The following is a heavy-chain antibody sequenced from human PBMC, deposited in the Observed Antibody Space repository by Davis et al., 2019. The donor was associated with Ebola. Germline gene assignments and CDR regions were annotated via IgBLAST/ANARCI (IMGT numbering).Heavy chain of an antibody. D-gene: IGHD3-3*01. CDR3: ARRITIFGVVIPSYGMDV. Sequence: GESLKISCAASGFTFSSYWMSWVRQAPGKGLEWVANIKQDGSEKYYVDSVKGRFTISRDNSKNTLYLQMNSLRAEETAVYYCARRITIFGVVIPSYGMDVWGQGTTVTVSS. CDR1: GFTFSSYW. V-gene: IGHV3-7*01. CDR2: IKQDGSEK. J-gene: IGHJ6*02.